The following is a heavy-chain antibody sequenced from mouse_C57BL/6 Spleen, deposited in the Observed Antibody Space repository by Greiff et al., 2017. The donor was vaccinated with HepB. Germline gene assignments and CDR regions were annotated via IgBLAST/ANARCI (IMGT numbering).Heavy chain of an antibody. Sequence: VQLQQPGAELVRPGSSVKLSCKASGYTFTSYWMHWVKQRPIQGLEWIGNIDPSDSETHYNQKFKDKATLTVDKSSSTAYMQLSSLTSEDSAVYYCARNYYGSSRYFDVWGTGTTGTVSS. V-gene: IGHV1-52*01. D-gene: IGHD1-1*01. CDR3: ARNYYGSSRYFDV. J-gene: IGHJ1*03. CDR1: GYTFTSYW. CDR2: IDPSDSET.